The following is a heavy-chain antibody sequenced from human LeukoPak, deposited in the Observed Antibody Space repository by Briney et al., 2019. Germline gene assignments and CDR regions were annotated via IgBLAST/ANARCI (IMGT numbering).Heavy chain of an antibody. CDR3: ARHYRRGRFHNYYDSSGHLN. CDR2: IDTTGDT. CDR1: GFTFSTYD. J-gene: IGHJ4*02. V-gene: IGHV3-13*01. D-gene: IGHD3-22*01. Sequence: GGSPRLSCAASGFTFSTYDMHWVRQATGKGLEWVSAIDTTGDTYYPGSVKGRFTISRENAKNSLYLQMNSLRAGDTAVYYCARHYRRGRFHNYYDSSGHLNWGQGTLVTVSS.